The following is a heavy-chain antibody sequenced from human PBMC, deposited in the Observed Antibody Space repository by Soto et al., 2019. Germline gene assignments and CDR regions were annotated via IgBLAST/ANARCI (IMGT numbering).Heavy chain of an antibody. D-gene: IGHD1-20*01. CDR3: ASIFITGLHYYDYYGMDV. J-gene: IGHJ6*02. Sequence: EVQLVESGGGLVQPGGSLRLSCAASGFTFSSYSMNWVRQAPGKGLEWVSYIRSSSSTIYYADSVKGRCTISRDNAKNSRDLQMNSLRDEDTAVYYGASIFITGLHYYDYYGMDVWGQGTTVTVSS. V-gene: IGHV3-48*02. CDR1: GFTFSSYS. CDR2: IRSSSSTI.